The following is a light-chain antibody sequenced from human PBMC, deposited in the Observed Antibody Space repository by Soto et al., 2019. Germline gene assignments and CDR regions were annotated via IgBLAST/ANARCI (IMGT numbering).Light chain of an antibody. CDR1: QSVSSN. J-gene: IGKJ4*01. Sequence: EIVVTQSPATLSVSPGERATLSCRASQSVSSNLAWYMQKPGQAPRLLIYGASTRATGIPARFSGSGSGTEFTLTIRSLQSEDFAVYYCQQYNNWPLTFGGGTKVEIK. CDR3: QQYNNWPLT. V-gene: IGKV3-15*01. CDR2: GAS.